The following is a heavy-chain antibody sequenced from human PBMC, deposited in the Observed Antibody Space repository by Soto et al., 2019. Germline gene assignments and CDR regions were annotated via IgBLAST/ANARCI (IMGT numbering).Heavy chain of an antibody. Sequence: SETLSLTCAVYGGSFSGYYWSWIRQPPGKGLEWIGEINHSGSTNYNPSLKSRVTIPVDTSTSIVYMEMSSLKSEDTAVYYCARDHNFGFILYAMDVWGQGTTVTVSS. CDR2: INHSGST. D-gene: IGHD2-15*01. CDR1: GGSFSGYY. V-gene: IGHV4-34*01. CDR3: ARDHNFGFILYAMDV. J-gene: IGHJ6*02.